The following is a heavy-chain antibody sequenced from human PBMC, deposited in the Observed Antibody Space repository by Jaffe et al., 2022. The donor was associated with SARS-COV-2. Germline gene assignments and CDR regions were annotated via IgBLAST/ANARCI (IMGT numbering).Heavy chain of an antibody. D-gene: IGHD3-10*01. J-gene: IGHJ6*03. CDR2: INTNTGNP. V-gene: IGHV7-4-1*02. Sequence: QVQLVQSGSELKKPGASVKVSCKASGYTFTSYAMNWVRQAPGQGLEWMGWINTNTGNPTYAQGFTGRFVFSLDTSVSTAYLQISSLKAEDTAVYYCARMRDYYGSGSYYNGPNYYYYYMDVWGKGTTVTVSS. CDR1: GYTFTSYA. CDR3: ARMRDYYGSGSYYNGPNYYYYYMDV.